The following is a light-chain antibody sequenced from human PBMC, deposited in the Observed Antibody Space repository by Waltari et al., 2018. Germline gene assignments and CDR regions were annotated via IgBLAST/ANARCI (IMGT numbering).Light chain of an antibody. CDR3: QQRSNRPWT. CDR1: QSISSY. J-gene: IGKJ1*01. CDR2: DAS. V-gene: IGKV3-11*01. Sequence: EMVLTQSPATLSLSPGEGATLSCRASQSISSYLAWYQQRPGQAPRLLLYDASYRATGIPARFSGSGSGTDFTLSISRLEPEDFAVYYCQQRSNRPWTFGQGTKVEIK.